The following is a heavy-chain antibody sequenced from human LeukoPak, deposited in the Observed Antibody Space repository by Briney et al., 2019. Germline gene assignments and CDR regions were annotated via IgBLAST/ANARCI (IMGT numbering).Heavy chain of an antibody. D-gene: IGHD6-19*01. CDR1: GFTFSSYE. Sequence: GGYLRLSCAASGFTFSSYEMNWVRQAPGKGLEWVSYISSSGSTIYYADSVKGRFTISRDNAKNSLYLQMNSLRAEDTAVYYCARLSGWTGPDYCGQGTLVTVSS. J-gene: IGHJ4*02. CDR3: ARLSGWTGPDY. CDR2: ISSSGSTI. V-gene: IGHV3-48*03.